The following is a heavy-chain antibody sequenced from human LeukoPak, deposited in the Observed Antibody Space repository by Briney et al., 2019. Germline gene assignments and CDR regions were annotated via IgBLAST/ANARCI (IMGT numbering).Heavy chain of an antibody. D-gene: IGHD3-16*02. CDR3: ARHDSFIPY. CDR2: ISDSGGST. CDR1: GFTFSDYA. V-gene: IGHV3-23*01. J-gene: IGHJ4*02. Sequence: PGGSLRLSCVASGFTFSDYAMSWVRQAPGKGLEWVSGISDSGGSTYYADSVKDRCTISRDNSKNTVSLQMNNLRAEDTAVYFCARHDSFIPYWGQGTLVTVTS.